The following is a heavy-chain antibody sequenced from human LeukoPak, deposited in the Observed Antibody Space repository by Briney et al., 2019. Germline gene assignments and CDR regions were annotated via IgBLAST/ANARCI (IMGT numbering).Heavy chain of an antibody. CDR3: ARHSDGSGWFHWLDP. CDR1: GGSISSYY. CDR2: MYYSGSS. Sequence: SETLSLTCTVSGGSISSYYWSWIRQPPGKGLEWIGYMYYSGSSDYNPSLKSRVTISMDTSKNQFSLRLSSVTATDTAVYYCARHSDGSGWFHWLDPWGKGTLVTVSS. D-gene: IGHD6-13*01. V-gene: IGHV4-59*08. J-gene: IGHJ5*02.